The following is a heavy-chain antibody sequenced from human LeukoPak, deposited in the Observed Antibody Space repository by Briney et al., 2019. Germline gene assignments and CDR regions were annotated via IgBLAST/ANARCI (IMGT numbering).Heavy chain of an antibody. Sequence: PGGSLRLSCAASGFTVSRNYMSWVRQAPGKGLEWVASINQDGSQKYYVESLKGRFTISRDNAKNSHYLQMNSLRAEDTAVYYCARKGWYSDLWGRGTLVSVSS. CDR2: INQDGSQK. CDR3: ARKGWYSDL. J-gene: IGHJ2*01. V-gene: IGHV3-7*01. CDR1: GFTVSRNY.